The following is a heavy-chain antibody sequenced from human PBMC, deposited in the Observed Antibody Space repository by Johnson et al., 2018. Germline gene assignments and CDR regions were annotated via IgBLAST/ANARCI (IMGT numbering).Heavy chain of an antibody. CDR3: ARDTYYYDSSGYYIGCDAFDI. V-gene: IGHV1-69*13. Sequence: QVQLVQSGAEVKKPGASVKVSCKASGYTFTSYYMHWVRQAPGQGLEWMVGIIPIFGTTNYAQKFQGRVTITADESTGTAYMELSSLRSEDAAVYYCARDTYYYDSSGYYIGCDAFDIWGQGTMVTVSS. J-gene: IGHJ3*02. CDR1: GYTFTSYY. CDR2: IIPIFGTT. D-gene: IGHD3-22*01.